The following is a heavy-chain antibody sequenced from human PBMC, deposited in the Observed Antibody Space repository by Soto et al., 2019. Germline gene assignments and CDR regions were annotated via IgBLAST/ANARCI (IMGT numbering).Heavy chain of an antibody. CDR3: ARLQTTVTTTNYYYYYGMDV. CDR1: GGTFSSYA. CDR2: IIPISGTA. J-gene: IGHJ6*02. D-gene: IGHD4-17*01. Sequence: GASVKVSCKASGGTFSSYAISWVRQAPGQGLEWMGGIIPISGTANYAQKLQGRVTITADESTSTAYMELSSLRSEDTAVYYCARLQTTVTTTNYYYYYGMDVWGQGTTVTVSS. V-gene: IGHV1-69*13.